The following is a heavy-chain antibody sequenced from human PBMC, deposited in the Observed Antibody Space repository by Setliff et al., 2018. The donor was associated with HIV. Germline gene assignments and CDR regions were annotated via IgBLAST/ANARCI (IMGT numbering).Heavy chain of an antibody. CDR1: GGSIGDDNC. CDR3: ARDRSDRLHFDY. Sequence: SETLSLTCAVSGGSIGDDNCWTWVRQPPGKGLEWIGEFYGSDTTNYNPSLKGRVTISVDRSKNQLSLNLTSVTAADTAVYYCARDRSDRLHFDYWGQGTLVTVSS. V-gene: IGHV4-4*02. J-gene: IGHJ4*02. D-gene: IGHD3-22*01. CDR2: FYGSDTT.